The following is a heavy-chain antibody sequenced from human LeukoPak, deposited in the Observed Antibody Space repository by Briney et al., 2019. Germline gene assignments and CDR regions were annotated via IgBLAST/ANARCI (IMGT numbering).Heavy chain of an antibody. V-gene: IGHV3-23*01. CDR2: ITGTGGST. CDR3: ATRGYCSGTSCYAPQP. J-gene: IGHJ5*02. CDR1: GFTFSSYA. D-gene: IGHD2-2*01. Sequence: GGSLRLSCAASGFTFSSYAMSWVRQAPGKGLEWVSAITGTGGSTYYADSVKGRFTISRDNSKNTLYLQMISLRAEDTAVYYCATRGYCSGTSCYAPQPWGQGTLVTVSS.